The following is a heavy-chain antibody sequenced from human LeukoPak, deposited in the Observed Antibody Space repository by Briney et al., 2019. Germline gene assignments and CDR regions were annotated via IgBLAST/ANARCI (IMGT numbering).Heavy chain of an antibody. Sequence: ASMKVSCKASGYTFTGYYMHWVRQAPGQGLEWMGWINPNSGGTNYAQKFQGRVTMTRDTSISTAYMELSRLRSDDTAVYYCARAQVGARKSYYYYYMDVWGKGTTVTVSS. CDR1: GYTFTGYY. CDR3: ARAQVGARKSYYYYYMDV. D-gene: IGHD1-26*01. J-gene: IGHJ6*03. V-gene: IGHV1-2*02. CDR2: INPNSGGT.